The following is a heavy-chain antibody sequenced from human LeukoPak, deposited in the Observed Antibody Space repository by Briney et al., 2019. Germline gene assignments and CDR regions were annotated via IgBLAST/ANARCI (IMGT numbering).Heavy chain of an antibody. Sequence: NPGGSLRLSCAASGFTFSSYSMNWVRQAPGEGLEWVSSISSSSRYIYYADSVKGRFTISRDNAKNSLSLQMNSLRAEDTAVYYCARGRAYCGGDCYPHWFDPWGQGTLVTVSS. V-gene: IGHV3-21*01. J-gene: IGHJ5*02. CDR2: ISSSSRYI. CDR3: ARGRAYCGGDCYPHWFDP. D-gene: IGHD2-21*02. CDR1: GFTFSSYS.